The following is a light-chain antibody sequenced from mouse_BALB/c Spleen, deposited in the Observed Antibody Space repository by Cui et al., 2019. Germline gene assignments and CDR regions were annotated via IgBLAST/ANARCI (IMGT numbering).Light chain of an antibody. CDR3: QQLYSTPYT. J-gene: IGKJ2*01. CDR1: QTIGTW. Sequence: DIQMTQSPASQSASLGESVTITCLASQTIGTWLAWYQQKPGNSPQLLIYAATSLADGVPSRFSGSGSVTKFSFKISSLQAEDCVSYYCQQLYSTPYTFGGGTKLEIK. CDR2: AAT. V-gene: IGKV12-98*01.